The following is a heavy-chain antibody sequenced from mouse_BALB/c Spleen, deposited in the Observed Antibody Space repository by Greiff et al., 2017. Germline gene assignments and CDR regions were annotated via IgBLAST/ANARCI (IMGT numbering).Heavy chain of an antibody. D-gene: IGHD2-10*02. Sequence: VQLQQSGAELVKPGASVKLSCTASGFYIKDTYMHWVKQRPEQGLEWIGRIDPANGNTKYDPKFQGKATITADTSSKTAYLQLSSLTSEDTAVCYCASPQYGTFAYWGQGTLVTVSA. CDR3: ASPQYGTFAY. V-gene: IGHV14-3*02. CDR1: GFYIKDTY. CDR2: IDPANGNT. J-gene: IGHJ3*01.